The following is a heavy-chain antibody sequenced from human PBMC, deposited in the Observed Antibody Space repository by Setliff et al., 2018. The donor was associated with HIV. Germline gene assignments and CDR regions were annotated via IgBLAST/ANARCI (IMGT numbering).Heavy chain of an antibody. CDR2: TYYSGST. D-gene: IGHD4-17*01. CDR1: GGSISSGDYY. J-gene: IGHJ6*03. Sequence: SETLSLTCTVSGGSISSGDYYWSWIRQYPGKGLEWIGYTYYSGSTFYNPSLKSRVTISVDTSKKQFSLKLSSVTAADTAVYYCAREGYGDKRERYFYYMDVWGKGTTVTVSS. V-gene: IGHV4-31*03. CDR3: AREGYGDKRERYFYYMDV.